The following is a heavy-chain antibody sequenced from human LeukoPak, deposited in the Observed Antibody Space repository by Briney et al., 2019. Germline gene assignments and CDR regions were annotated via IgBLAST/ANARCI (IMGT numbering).Heavy chain of an antibody. J-gene: IGHJ6*02. CDR1: GFTFSSYA. CDR2: ISGSGGST. D-gene: IGHD4-17*01. CDR3: ARSNVDYGDHNGMDV. V-gene: IGHV3-23*01. Sequence: GRSLRLSCAASGFTFSSYAMSWVRQAPGEGLEWVSVISGSGGSTYYADSVKGRLTISRDNSKNTLYLQLNSLRAEDTAVYYCARSNVDYGDHNGMDVWGQGTTVTVSS.